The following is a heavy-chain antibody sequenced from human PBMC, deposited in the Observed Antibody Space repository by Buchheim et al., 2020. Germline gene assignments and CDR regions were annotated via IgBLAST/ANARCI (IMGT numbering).Heavy chain of an antibody. D-gene: IGHD6-13*01. CDR3: ARTPTPDSSSWFIDY. CDR2: ISYDGSNK. Sequence: QVRLVESGGGVVQPGRSLRLSCAASGFTFSNYGIHWVRQAPGKGLEWVAVISYDGSNKYYADSVKGRFTISRDNSKNTLYVQMNSLRTEDTAVYYCARTPTPDSSSWFIDYWGQGTL. CDR1: GFTFSNYG. J-gene: IGHJ4*02. V-gene: IGHV3-30*03.